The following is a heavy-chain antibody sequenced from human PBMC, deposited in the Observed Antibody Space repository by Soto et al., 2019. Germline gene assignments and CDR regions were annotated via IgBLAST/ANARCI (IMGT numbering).Heavy chain of an antibody. CDR2: IYYSGST. Sequence: QVQLQESGPGLLKPSQTLSLTCTVSGDSISSGGYYWNWIRQHPGKGLEWIGYIYYSGSTYYNPSLKSRITISVDTSKNQFSLQLTSVTAADTAVDSCARYIAALGLDAFDIWGQGTKVTVSS. J-gene: IGHJ3*02. CDR3: ARYIAALGLDAFDI. D-gene: IGHD6-13*01. V-gene: IGHV4-31*03. CDR1: GDSISSGGYY.